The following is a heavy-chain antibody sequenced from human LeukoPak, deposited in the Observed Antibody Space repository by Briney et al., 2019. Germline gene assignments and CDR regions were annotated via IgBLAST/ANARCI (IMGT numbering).Heavy chain of an antibody. V-gene: IGHV3-74*03. CDR3: AKASNYYGSGSYSDY. Sequence: GGSLRLSCTASGFTFSGHWIHWVRQPPGMGLVWVSRINERGTDSMYAESVKGRFTISRDNAKNTVYLQMNSLRAEDTAVYYCAKASNYYGSGSYSDYWGQGTLVTVSS. J-gene: IGHJ4*02. CDR2: INERGTDS. D-gene: IGHD3-10*01. CDR1: GFTFSGHW.